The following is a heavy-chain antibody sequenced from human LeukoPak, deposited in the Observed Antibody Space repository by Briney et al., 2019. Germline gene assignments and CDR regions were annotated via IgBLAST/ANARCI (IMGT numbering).Heavy chain of an antibody. CDR1: GFSFSIYG. CDR2: ITASGSNS. Sequence: PGGSLRLSCAASGFSFSIYGISWVRQAPGKGLEWVSYITASGSNSYHADSVKGRFSISRDNSKNSLYLQMNSLRAEATAMYFCASGYRSGPICAWGQGTLVTLSS. CDR3: ASGYRSGPICA. D-gene: IGHD3-16*02. J-gene: IGHJ4*02. V-gene: IGHV3-48*01.